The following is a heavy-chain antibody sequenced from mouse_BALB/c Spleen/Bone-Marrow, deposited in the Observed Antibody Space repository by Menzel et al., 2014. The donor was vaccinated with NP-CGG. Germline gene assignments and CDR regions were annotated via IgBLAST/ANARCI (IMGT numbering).Heavy chain of an antibody. CDR3: ARSPQRDYAMVY. V-gene: IGHV5-9-4*01. Sequence: EVKLVESGGGLVKPGGSLKLSCAASGFTFGSYAMSWVRQSPEKRPEWVAEISSGGSYTYYPDTVTGRFTISRDNAKNTLYLEMSSLRSEDTAMYYCARSPQRDYAMVYWGQGTSVTVSS. CDR2: ISSGGSYT. J-gene: IGHJ4*01. CDR1: GFTFGSYA. D-gene: IGHD3-2*02.